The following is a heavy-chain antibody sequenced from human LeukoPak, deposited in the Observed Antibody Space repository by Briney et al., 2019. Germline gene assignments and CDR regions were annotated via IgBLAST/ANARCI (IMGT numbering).Heavy chain of an antibody. Sequence: PSETLSLTCTVSGGSISSGGYYWSWIRQHPGKGLEWIGYIYYSGSTNYNPSLKSRVTISVDTSKNQFSLKLSSVTAADTAVYYCAGSRRRSLSWFDPWGQGTLVTVSS. D-gene: IGHD2-15*01. CDR3: AGSRRRSLSWFDP. J-gene: IGHJ5*02. V-gene: IGHV4-61*08. CDR1: GGSISSGGYY. CDR2: IYYSGST.